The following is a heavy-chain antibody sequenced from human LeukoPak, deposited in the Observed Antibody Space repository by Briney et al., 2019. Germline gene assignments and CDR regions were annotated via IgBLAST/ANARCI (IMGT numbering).Heavy chain of an antibody. CDR3: ASGSGSYRTPYYYMDV. Sequence: GGSLRLSCVASGFTVSSNYMSWVRPAPGKRLEWVSVIYSGGSTYYADSVKGRFTISRDNSKNTLYLQMNSLRAEDTAVYYCASGSGSYRTPYYYMDVWGTGTTVTVSS. CDR1: GFTVSSNY. CDR2: IYSGGST. V-gene: IGHV3-53*01. J-gene: IGHJ6*03. D-gene: IGHD3-10*01.